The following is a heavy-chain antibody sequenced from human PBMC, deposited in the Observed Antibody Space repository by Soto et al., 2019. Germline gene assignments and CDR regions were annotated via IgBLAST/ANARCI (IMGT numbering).Heavy chain of an antibody. V-gene: IGHV1-8*01. J-gene: IGHJ4*02. Sequence: QVQLVQSGAEVREPGASVKVSCKASGYSFTSLDINWVRQTAGQGLEWMGWMQPSTGRTGYAQKFQGRVTMTRDTSIKTAYMELTTLTSDDTAFYYCARGVSAVVDYWGQGTLVTVSS. D-gene: IGHD2-15*01. CDR3: ARGVSAVVDY. CDR1: GYSFTSLD. CDR2: MQPSTGRT.